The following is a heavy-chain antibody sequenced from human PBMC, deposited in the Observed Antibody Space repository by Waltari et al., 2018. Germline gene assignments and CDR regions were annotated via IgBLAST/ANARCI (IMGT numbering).Heavy chain of an antibody. CDR2: IYTSGST. CDR1: GVSITSGSHY. Sequence: QVQLQESVPGLVKPSQTLSLTCSVSGVSITSGSHYWSWIRQPAGKGLEWIGHIYTSGSTKYNPSLKRRGTISVDTSKNQFSLRLSSVTAADTAVYYCVTVGSSIQAFDYFDNWGQGTLVTVSS. D-gene: IGHD3-3*02. J-gene: IGHJ4*02. CDR3: VTVGSSIQAFDYFDN. V-gene: IGHV4-61*02.